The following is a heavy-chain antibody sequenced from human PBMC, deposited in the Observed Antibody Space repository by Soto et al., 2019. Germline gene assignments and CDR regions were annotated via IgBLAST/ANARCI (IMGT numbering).Heavy chain of an antibody. V-gene: IGHV1-69*13. Sequence: SLKFSGRASGGTFSSYSISWVRQAPGQWLGWMGGIIPIFGTANYAQKFQGRVTITADGSTSTAYMDLSSLRSEDTAVYYCAGPWGRGNLRYYSYGLDVW. D-gene: IGHD1-26*01. CDR3: AGPWGRGNLRYYSYGLDV. J-gene: IGHJ6*01. CDR2: IIPIFGTA. CDR1: GGTFSSYS.